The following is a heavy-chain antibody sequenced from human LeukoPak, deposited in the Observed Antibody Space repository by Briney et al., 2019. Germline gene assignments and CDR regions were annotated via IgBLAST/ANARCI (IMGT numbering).Heavy chain of an antibody. Sequence: GSLRLSRAISGFTSTTAWMTWVRQAPGKGLEWVADIRQDGSDKYYVDSVKGRFIISRDNAKKSVSLHMNNLRVEDTAVYYCAKDPGNGVILPAPSHYYYYMDVWGKGTTVTVSS. CDR2: IRQDGSDK. CDR3: AKDPGNGVILPAPSHYYYYMDV. V-gene: IGHV3-7*03. CDR1: GFTSTTAW. D-gene: IGHD2-21*01. J-gene: IGHJ6*03.